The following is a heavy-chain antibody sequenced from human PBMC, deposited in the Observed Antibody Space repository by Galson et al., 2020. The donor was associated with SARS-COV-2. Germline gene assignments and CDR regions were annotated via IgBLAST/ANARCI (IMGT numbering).Heavy chain of an antibody. V-gene: IGHV5-51*01. J-gene: IGHJ3*02. CDR1: GYSFTRYW. CDR2: IYPGDSDT. CDR3: ARSIVGVAFDI. D-gene: IGHD3-22*01. Sequence: GASLKISRTGSGYSFTRYWIGWVRQMPGKGLEWMGLIYPGDSDTRYSPSFQGQVTISADKSISTAYLQWSSLKASDTAMYYCARSIVGVAFDIWGQGTMVAVSS.